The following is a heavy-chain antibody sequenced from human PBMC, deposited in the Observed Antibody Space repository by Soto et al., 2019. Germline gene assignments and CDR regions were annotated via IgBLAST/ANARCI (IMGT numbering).Heavy chain of an antibody. Sequence: SVKVSCKASGYTFTSYYMHWVRQAPGQGLEWMGIINPSGGSTSYAQKFQGRVTMTRDTSTSTVYMELSSLRSEDTAVYYCAGEGVTTRWLDPWGQGTLVTVSS. CDR1: GYTFTSYY. CDR3: AGEGVTTRWLDP. V-gene: IGHV1-46*01. CDR2: INPSGGST. J-gene: IGHJ5*02. D-gene: IGHD4-4*01.